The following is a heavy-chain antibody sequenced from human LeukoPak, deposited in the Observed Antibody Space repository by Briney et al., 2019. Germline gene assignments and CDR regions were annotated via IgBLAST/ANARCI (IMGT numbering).Heavy chain of an antibody. J-gene: IGHJ4*02. V-gene: IGHV3-23*01. CDR1: GFTFSDYY. CDR2: IGGSGAST. CDR3: AKDLGSGWFGFDY. D-gene: IGHD6-19*01. Sequence: HPGGSLRLSCAASGFTFSDYYMSWVRQGPGKGLEWVSGIGGSGASTYYADSVTGRFTISRDNSKNTLYLQLNSLRAEDTAVYYCAKDLGSGWFGFDYWGQGTLVTVSS.